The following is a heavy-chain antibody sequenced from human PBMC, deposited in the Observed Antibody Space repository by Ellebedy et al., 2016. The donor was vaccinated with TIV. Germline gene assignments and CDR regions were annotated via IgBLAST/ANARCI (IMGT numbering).Heavy chain of an antibody. CDR1: GFTFSDYY. D-gene: IGHD3-9*01. CDR3: GRAREPGYFAYYYYGMDV. J-gene: IGHJ6*02. Sequence: PGGSLRLSCAGSGFTFSDYYMSWVLQAPGKGLEWVSYITSRGSTIYYADSVKGRFTVARDNAKNSLYLQMNSLRGDDTAVYYCGRAREPGYFAYYYYGMDVWGQGTTVTVSS. V-gene: IGHV3-11*01. CDR2: ITSRGSTI.